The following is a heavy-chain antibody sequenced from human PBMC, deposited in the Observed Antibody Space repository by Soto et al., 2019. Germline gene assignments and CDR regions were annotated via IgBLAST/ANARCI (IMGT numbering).Heavy chain of an antibody. CDR1: GFTFSANS. Sequence: GGSLRLSCVGSGFTFSANSINWVRQAPGKGREWVSSISSRSDIYYANSVKGRFTIPRDNAKNSVSLQMNSLRAEDTAVYYCAREYTAWPLAYGLDVWGQGTTVTVSS. CDR3: AREYTAWPLAYGLDV. V-gene: IGHV3-21*01. J-gene: IGHJ6*02. CDR2: ISSRSDI. D-gene: IGHD2-2*02.